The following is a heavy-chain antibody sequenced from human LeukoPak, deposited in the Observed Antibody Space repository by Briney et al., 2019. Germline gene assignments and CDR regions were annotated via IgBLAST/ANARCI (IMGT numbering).Heavy chain of an antibody. D-gene: IGHD3-22*01. V-gene: IGHV3-7*01. CDR3: ATSDDSSGSD. J-gene: IGHJ4*02. CDR2: INLDGSVK. Sequence: PGGSLRLSCAASGFTFSGYWMSWVRQAPGKGLEWAANINLDGSVKHYVDSAKGRFTISRDNAKNSLYLQMNYLRAEDTALYYCATSDDSSGSDWGQGTLVTVSS. CDR1: GFTFSGYW.